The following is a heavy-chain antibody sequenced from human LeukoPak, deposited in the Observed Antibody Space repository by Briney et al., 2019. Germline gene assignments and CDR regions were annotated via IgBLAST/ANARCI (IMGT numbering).Heavy chain of an antibody. CDR3: ARVYGGYDFNYYYYYMDV. V-gene: IGHV4-59*08. CDR1: GGSVSDYY. J-gene: IGHJ6*03. D-gene: IGHD5-12*01. CDR2: IYYTGST. Sequence: PSETLSLTCTISGGSVSDYYWSWIRQSPGKGLEWIGYIYYTGSTLYNPSLKSRVTLSVDTSKNQFSLRLTSVTAADTAVYYCARVYGGYDFNYYYYYMDVWGKGTTVTISS.